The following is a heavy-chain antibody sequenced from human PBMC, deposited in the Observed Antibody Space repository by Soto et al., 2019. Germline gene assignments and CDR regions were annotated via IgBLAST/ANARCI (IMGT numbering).Heavy chain of an antibody. D-gene: IGHD5-18*01. CDR3: TKDLGGTAMATCYYYGMDV. CDR1: GFTFSNAW. Sequence: GGSLRLSCAASGFTFSNAWMSWVRQAPGKGLEWVGRIKSKTDGGTTDYAAPVKGRFTISRDDSKNTLYLQMNSLKTEDTVVYYCTKDLGGTAMATCYYYGMDVWGQGTTVTVSS. J-gene: IGHJ6*02. CDR2: IKSKTDGGTT. V-gene: IGHV3-15*01.